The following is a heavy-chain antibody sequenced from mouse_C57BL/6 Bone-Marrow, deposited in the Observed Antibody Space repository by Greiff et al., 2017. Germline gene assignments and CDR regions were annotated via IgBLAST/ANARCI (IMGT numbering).Heavy chain of an antibody. V-gene: IGHV1-63*01. J-gene: IGHJ2*01. CDR2: IYPGGGYT. CDR1: GYTFTNYW. Sequence: VQLVESGAELVRPGTSVKMSCKASGYTFTNYWIGWAKQRPGHGLEWIGDIYPGGGYTNYNEKFKGKATLTADKSSSTAYMQFSSLTSEDSAIYYCARWRDYFDYWGQGTTLTVSS. CDR3: ARWRDYFDY.